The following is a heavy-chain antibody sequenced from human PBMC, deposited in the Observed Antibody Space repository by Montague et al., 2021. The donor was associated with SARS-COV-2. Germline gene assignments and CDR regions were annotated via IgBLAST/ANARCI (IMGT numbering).Heavy chain of an antibody. Sequence: SETLSLTCTVSGGSISGYYWTWMRQPPGKGLEWLGHIYYTGSTKYNPSLKSRVTISIGTPKNQFSLKLRSVTAADTAVYFCVRAQTTCFIANCVNYFDYWGQGALVTVSS. J-gene: IGHJ4*02. CDR2: IYYTGST. CDR1: GGSISGYY. CDR3: VRAQTTCFIANCVNYFDY. D-gene: IGHD2-2*01. V-gene: IGHV4-59*01.